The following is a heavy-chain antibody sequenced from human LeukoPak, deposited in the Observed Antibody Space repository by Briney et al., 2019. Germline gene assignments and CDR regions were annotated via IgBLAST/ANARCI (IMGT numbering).Heavy chain of an antibody. CDR2: ISSGSTTI. Sequence: PGGSLRLSCAASGFTFSSNGVNWVRQAPGKGLEWVSYISSGSTTIYYADSVKGRFTISRDNAKNSLYLQMNSLRAEDTAVYYCARGRSGGYFDYWGQGTLVTVSS. V-gene: IGHV3-48*01. CDR3: ARGRSGGYFDY. D-gene: IGHD3-3*01. CDR1: GFTFSSNG. J-gene: IGHJ4*02.